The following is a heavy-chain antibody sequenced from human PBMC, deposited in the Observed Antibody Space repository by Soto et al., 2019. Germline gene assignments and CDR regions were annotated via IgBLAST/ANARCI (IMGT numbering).Heavy chain of an antibody. CDR1: GFTFSNAW. CDR2: IKSKTDGGTT. V-gene: IGHV3-15*07. D-gene: IGHD6-19*01. Sequence: GGSLRLSCAASGFTFSNAWMNWVRQAPGKGLEWVGRIKSKTDGGTTDYAAPVKGRFTISRDDSKNTLYLQMNSLKTEDTAVYYCTTHRRDSGWYRHYYYGMDVWGQGTTVTVSS. J-gene: IGHJ6*02. CDR3: TTHRRDSGWYRHYYYGMDV.